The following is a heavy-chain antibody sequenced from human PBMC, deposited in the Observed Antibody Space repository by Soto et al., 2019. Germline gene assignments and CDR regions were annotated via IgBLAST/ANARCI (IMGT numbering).Heavy chain of an antibody. CDR2: SSAYNGNT. Sequence: GASVKVSCKTSGYTFTSDGIICVREAPGQGLEWRGWSSAYNGNTNYAQKLQGRVTMTADTSTSTAYMELRSLRSDDTAVYYCARGRYYDSSGYISWFDPWGQGTLVTVSS. J-gene: IGHJ5*02. CDR1: GYTFTSDG. D-gene: IGHD3-22*01. CDR3: ARGRYYDSSGYISWFDP. V-gene: IGHV1-18*01.